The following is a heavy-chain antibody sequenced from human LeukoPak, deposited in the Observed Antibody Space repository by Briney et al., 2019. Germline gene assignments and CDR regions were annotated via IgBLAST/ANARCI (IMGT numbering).Heavy chain of an antibody. Sequence: PSETLSLTCTVSGGSISSYYWSWIRQPPGKGLEWIGYIYYSGSTNYNPSLKSRVTISIDTSKDQVSLKLSSVTAADTAVYYCARRYSSSWYFDYWGQGTLVTVSS. V-gene: IGHV4-59*08. D-gene: IGHD6-13*01. CDR1: GGSISSYY. J-gene: IGHJ4*02. CDR2: IYYSGST. CDR3: ARRYSSSWYFDY.